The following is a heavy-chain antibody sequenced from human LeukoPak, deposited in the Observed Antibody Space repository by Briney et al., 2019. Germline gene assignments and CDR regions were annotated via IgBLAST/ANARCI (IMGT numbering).Heavy chain of an antibody. CDR1: GFTLSSRW. D-gene: IGHD3-3*01. Sequence: GGSLRLSCVVSGFTLSSRWMMWVRQAPGEGLEWLTNINRDGSEKNYVDSVKGRFTITRDNAENSLYLQMNSLKVEDSAIYYCATYDSWSGYNIAYWGQGTLVTVSS. CDR3: ATYDSWSGYNIAY. J-gene: IGHJ4*02. CDR2: INRDGSEK. V-gene: IGHV3-7*03.